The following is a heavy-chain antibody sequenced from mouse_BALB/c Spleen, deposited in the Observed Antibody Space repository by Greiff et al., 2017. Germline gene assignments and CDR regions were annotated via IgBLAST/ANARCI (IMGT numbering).Heavy chain of an antibody. CDR1: GFTFSNYW. CDR2: IRLKSNNYAT. Sequence: EVKVEESGGGLVQPGGSMKLSCVASGFTFSNYWMNWVRQSPEKGLEWVAEIRLKSNNYATHYAESVKGRFTISRDDSKSSVYLQMNNLRAEDTGIYYCTEMGYDRTMDYWGQGTSVTVSS. D-gene: IGHD2-14*01. J-gene: IGHJ4*01. V-gene: IGHV6-6*02. CDR3: TEMGYDRTMDY.